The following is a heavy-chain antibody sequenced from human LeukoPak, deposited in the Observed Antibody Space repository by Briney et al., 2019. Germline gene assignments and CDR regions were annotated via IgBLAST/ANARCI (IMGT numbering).Heavy chain of an antibody. CDR1: GFTFSSYS. CDR2: ISSSSSYI. V-gene: IGHV3-21*01. D-gene: IGHD2-8*01. J-gene: IGHJ6*02. Sequence: PGGSLRLSCAASGFTFSSYSMNWVRQAPGKGLEWVSSISSSSSYIYYADSVKGRFTISRDNAKNSLYLQMNSLRAEDTAVYYCARDGIHCTNGVRCWFTQYYYYYGMDVWGQGTTVTVSS. CDR3: ARDGIHCTNGVRCWFTQYYYYYGMDV.